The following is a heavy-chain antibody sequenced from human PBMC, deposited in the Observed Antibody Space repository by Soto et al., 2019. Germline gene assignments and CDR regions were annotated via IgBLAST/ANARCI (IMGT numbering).Heavy chain of an antibody. CDR3: ARDPAIGAKTRYGMDV. D-gene: IGHD1-26*01. Sequence: GGSLRLSCAASGFTFSSYAMHWVRQAPGKGLEWVAVISYDGSNKYYADSVKGRFTISRDNSKNTLYLQMNSLRAEDTAVYYCARDPAIGAKTRYGMDVWGQGTTVTVSS. J-gene: IGHJ6*02. V-gene: IGHV3-30-3*01. CDR1: GFTFSSYA. CDR2: ISYDGSNK.